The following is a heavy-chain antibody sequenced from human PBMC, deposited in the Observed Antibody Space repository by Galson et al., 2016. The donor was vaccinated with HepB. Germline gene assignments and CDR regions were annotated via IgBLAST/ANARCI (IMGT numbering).Heavy chain of an antibody. D-gene: IGHD3-10*01. V-gene: IGHV3-21*01. CDR1: GFTFSTYC. J-gene: IGHJ3*02. Sequence: SLRLSCAASGFTFSTYCMHWVRQAPGKGLEWVSSISSNSRHIYYADSVKGRFTISRDNAKNSLYLQMNSLRAEDTAVYYCARDRRLDKRGALDIWGQGTVVTVSS. CDR3: ARDRRLDKRGALDI. CDR2: ISSNSRHI.